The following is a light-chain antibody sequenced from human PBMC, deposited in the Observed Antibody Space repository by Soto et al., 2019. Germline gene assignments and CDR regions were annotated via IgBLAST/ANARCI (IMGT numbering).Light chain of an antibody. CDR1: RSNIGSKY. V-gene: IGLV1-47*01. CDR3: AAWDDSLSAFYV. CDR2: RNN. Sequence: QSVLTQPPSASGTPGQRVTISCSGSRSNIGSKYVYWYQQLPGTAPKLLIYRNNQRPSGVPDRFSGSKSGTSASLAISGLRSEDEADYYCAAWDDSLSAFYVFGSGTKLTVL. J-gene: IGLJ1*01.